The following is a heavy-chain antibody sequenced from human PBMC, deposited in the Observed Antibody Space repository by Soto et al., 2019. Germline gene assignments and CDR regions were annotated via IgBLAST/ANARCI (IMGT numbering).Heavy chain of an antibody. Sequence: QVQLVQSGAEVKKPGSSVKVSCKASGGTFSSYAISWVRQAPGQGLEWMGGIIPIFGTANYAQKFQGRVTIPADESPSTAYMELSSLRSEDTAVYYCARVVVATIGDYYYYGMDVWGQGTTVTVSS. CDR2: IIPIFGTA. CDR3: ARVVVATIGDYYYYGMDV. CDR1: GGTFSSYA. D-gene: IGHD5-12*01. V-gene: IGHV1-69*12. J-gene: IGHJ6*02.